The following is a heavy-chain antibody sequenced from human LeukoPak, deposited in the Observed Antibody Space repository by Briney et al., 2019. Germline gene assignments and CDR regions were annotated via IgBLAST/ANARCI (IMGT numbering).Heavy chain of an antibody. CDR2: ISGSGDNT. V-gene: IGHV3-23*01. J-gene: IGHJ4*02. CDR1: GFTLSIYA. Sequence: GGSLRLSCAASGFTLSIYAMSGVRPAPGKGLEWVSAISGSGDNTYYADFVKGRFTVSRDNSKNTLYVHMESLRAEDTAVYYCAKDFVVVPGNVNYFDYWGQGTLVTVSS. D-gene: IGHD2-21*02. CDR3: AKDFVVVPGNVNYFDY.